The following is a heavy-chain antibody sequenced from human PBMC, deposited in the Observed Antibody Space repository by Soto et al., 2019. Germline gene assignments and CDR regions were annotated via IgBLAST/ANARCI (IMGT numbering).Heavy chain of an antibody. CDR2: IYYSGST. V-gene: IGHV4-59*01. Sequence: QVQLQESGPGLVKPSETLSLTCTVSVGSISSYYWSWIWQPPGKGLEWIGYIYYSGSTNYNPSLKSRVTISADTSKNQFSLKLSSVTAADTAVYYCAGGWGGYFRHWGQGTLVTVSS. CDR1: VGSISSYY. J-gene: IGHJ1*01. D-gene: IGHD7-27*01. CDR3: AGGWGGYFRH.